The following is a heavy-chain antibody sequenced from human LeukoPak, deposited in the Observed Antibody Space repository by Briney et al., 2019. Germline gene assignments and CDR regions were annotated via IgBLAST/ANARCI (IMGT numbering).Heavy chain of an antibody. J-gene: IGHJ5*02. D-gene: IGHD3-10*01. CDR3: AKDRDLLFAHCWFDL. CDR2: ISISGGSA. Sequence: GGSLRLSCEASGFTFSTYAMSWVRQAPGKGLKWVSGISISGGSAYYADSVKGRLTVSRDNSKNTLYLQMNRLRAEDTAVYYCAKDRDLLFAHCWFDLWGQGTLVTVSS. V-gene: IGHV3-23*01. CDR1: GFTFSTYA.